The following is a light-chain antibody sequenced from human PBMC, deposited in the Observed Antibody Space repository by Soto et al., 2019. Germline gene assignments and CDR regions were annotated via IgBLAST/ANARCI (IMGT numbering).Light chain of an antibody. V-gene: IGLV2-14*01. Sequence: QSALTQPASVSGSPGQSITTSCTGTSSDVGGSNHVSWYQQHPGKAPKLMIYGVSNRPSGISNRVSGSKSGNTASLTISGLQAEDEADYYCSSYTSTTLVFGGGTQLTVL. J-gene: IGLJ2*01. CDR2: GVS. CDR3: SSYTSTTLV. CDR1: SSDVGGSNH.